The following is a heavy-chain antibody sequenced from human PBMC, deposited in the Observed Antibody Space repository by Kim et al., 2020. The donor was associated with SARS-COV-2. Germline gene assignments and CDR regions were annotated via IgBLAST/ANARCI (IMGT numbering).Heavy chain of an antibody. CDR1: GYTFTSYG. Sequence: ASVKVSCKASGYTFTSYGISWVRQAPGQGLEWMGWISAYNGNTNYAQKLQGRVTMTTDTSTSTAYMELRSLRSDDTAVYYCARGDYYDSSGYYSYYYYGMDVWGQGTTVTVSS. J-gene: IGHJ6*02. D-gene: IGHD3-22*01. CDR3: ARGDYYDSSGYYSYYYYGMDV. CDR2: ISAYNGNT. V-gene: IGHV1-18*01.